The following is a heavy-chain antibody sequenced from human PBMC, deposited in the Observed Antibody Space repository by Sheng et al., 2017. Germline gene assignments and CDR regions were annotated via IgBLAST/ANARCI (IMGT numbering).Heavy chain of an antibody. Sequence: EVQLVESGGGLVQPGGSLRLSCAASGFTFSSYEMNWVRQAPGKGLEWVSYISSSGSTIYYADSVKGRFTISRDNAKNSLYLQMNSLRAEDTAVYYCARGGGYNWNDVANWFDPWGQGTLVTVSS. CDR2: ISSSGSTI. CDR3: ARGGGYNWNDVANWFDP. CDR1: GFTFSSYE. V-gene: IGHV3-48*03. D-gene: IGHD1-20*01. J-gene: IGHJ5*02.